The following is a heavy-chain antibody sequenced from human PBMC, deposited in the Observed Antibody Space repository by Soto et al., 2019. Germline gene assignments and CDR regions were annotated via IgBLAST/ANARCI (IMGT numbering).Heavy chain of an antibody. CDR3: ARSLGMGGDGYN. V-gene: IGHV3-11*01. J-gene: IGHJ4*02. Sequence: QVQLVESGGDLVKPGGSLRLSCAASGFTSSDYSMSWIRQAPGKGLEWVSYISSSGRTIYYADSVKGRFTISRDNAKNSLYLQMNSLRAEDTAVYYCARSLGMGGDGYNWGQGTLVTVSS. CDR2: ISSSGRTI. D-gene: IGHD3-16*01. CDR1: GFTSSDYS.